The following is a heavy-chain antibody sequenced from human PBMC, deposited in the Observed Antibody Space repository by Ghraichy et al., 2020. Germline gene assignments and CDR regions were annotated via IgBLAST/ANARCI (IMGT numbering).Heavy chain of an antibody. Sequence: GGSLRLSCAASGFTFSSYAMSWVRQAPGKGLEWVSAISGSGGSTYYADSVKGRFTISRDNSKNTLYLQMNSLRAEDTAVYYCAKDGAAAGTGPYYYYGMDVWGQGTTVTVSS. V-gene: IGHV3-23*01. CDR1: GFTFSSYA. D-gene: IGHD6-13*01. CDR3: AKDGAAAGTGPYYYYGMDV. J-gene: IGHJ6*02. CDR2: ISGSGGST.